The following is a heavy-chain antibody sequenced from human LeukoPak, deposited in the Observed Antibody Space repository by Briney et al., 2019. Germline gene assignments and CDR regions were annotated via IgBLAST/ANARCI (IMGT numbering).Heavy chain of an antibody. J-gene: IGHJ4*02. CDR2: INPKSGDT. CDR1: VYTFTGYY. V-gene: IGHV1-2*02. Sequence: ASVKVSCKSSVYTFTGYYMHWVRQAPGQGLQWMGRINPKSGDTNYAQNFQGGVTMTRDTSINTAYMELSRLRSDDTAVYFCARVDYYGSGSQGPYFDYWGQGTLVTVSS. D-gene: IGHD3-10*01. CDR3: ARVDYYGSGSQGPYFDY.